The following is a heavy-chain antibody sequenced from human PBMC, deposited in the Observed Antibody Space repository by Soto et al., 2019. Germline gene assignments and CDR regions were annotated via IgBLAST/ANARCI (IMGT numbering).Heavy chain of an antibody. V-gene: IGHV3-30*04. Sequence: GGSLRLSCAASGFTFSSYAMHWVRQAPGKGLEWVAVISYDGSNKYYADSVKGRFTISRDNSKNTLYLQMNSLRAEDTAVYYCARGKDGDYSYYFDYWGQGTLVTVSS. J-gene: IGHJ4*02. CDR2: ISYDGSNK. D-gene: IGHD4-17*01. CDR3: ARGKDGDYSYYFDY. CDR1: GFTFSSYA.